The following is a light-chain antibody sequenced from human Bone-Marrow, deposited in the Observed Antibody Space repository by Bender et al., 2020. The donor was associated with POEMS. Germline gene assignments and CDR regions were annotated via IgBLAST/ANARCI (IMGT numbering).Light chain of an antibody. Sequence: QSVLTQPPSASGTPGQRVTISCSGGSSNIGSNRVNWYQHLPGTAPKLLIFNYYERPSGVPDRVSGSKSGTSASLAISELQSEDEAVYYCSAWDDSLSGWVFGGGTKLTVL. CDR3: SAWDDSLSGWV. CDR1: SSNIGSNR. CDR2: NYY. J-gene: IGLJ3*02. V-gene: IGLV1-44*01.